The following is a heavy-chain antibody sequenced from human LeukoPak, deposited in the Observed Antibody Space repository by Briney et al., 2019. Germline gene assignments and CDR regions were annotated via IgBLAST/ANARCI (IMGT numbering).Heavy chain of an antibody. CDR2: ISSVGSSI. V-gene: IGHV3-74*01. D-gene: IGHD1-26*01. CDR3: ARAQMGAPTDY. J-gene: IGHJ4*02. Sequence: GGSLRLSCAASGFTFSNYAMYWVRQAPGKGLVWVSHISSVGSSIIYADSVKGRFTISRDIAKNTLYLQVNSLRAEDTAVYYCARAQMGAPTDYWGQGTLVTVSS. CDR1: GFTFSNYA.